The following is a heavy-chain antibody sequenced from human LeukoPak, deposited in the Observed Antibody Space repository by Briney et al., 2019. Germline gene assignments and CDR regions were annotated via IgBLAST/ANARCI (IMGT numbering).Heavy chain of an antibody. V-gene: IGHV3-66*01. Sequence: GGSLRLSCAASGFTVSSNYMSWVRQAPGKGLEWVSVIYSGGSTYYADSVKGRFTISRDNSKNTLYLQMNSLRAEDTAVYFCARDPRGPTGYDFGGRDTFDSWGQGTLVTVSS. CDR2: IYSGGST. CDR3: ARDPRGPTGYDFGGRDTFDS. D-gene: IGHD3/OR15-3a*01. CDR1: GFTVSSNY. J-gene: IGHJ4*02.